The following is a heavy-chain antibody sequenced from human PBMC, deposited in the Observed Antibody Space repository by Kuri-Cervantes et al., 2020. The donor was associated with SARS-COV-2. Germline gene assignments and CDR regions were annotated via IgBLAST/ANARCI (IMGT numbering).Heavy chain of an antibody. J-gene: IGHJ5*02. CDR3: ARRVTGTLGYWFDP. CDR1: GGTFSSYA. D-gene: IGHD1-20*01. CDR2: IIPIFGTA. Sequence: VKVSCKASGGTFSSYAISWVRQAPGQGLEWMGGIIPIFGTANYAQKFQGRVTITADKSTSTAYMELSSLRSEDTAVYYCARRVTGTLGYWFDPWGQGTLVTVSS. V-gene: IGHV1-69*13.